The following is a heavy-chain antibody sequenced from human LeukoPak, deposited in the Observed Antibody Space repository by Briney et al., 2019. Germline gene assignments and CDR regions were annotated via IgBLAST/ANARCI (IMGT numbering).Heavy chain of an antibody. D-gene: IGHD4-17*01. Sequence: GGSLRLSCAASGFTFSSYEMNWVRQAPGKGLEWISYISRSGSTINYADSVKGRFTISRDDAKHSLYLQMNSLRAEDTAVHYCAKSTVTNYFDDWGQGSLVTVSS. CDR2: ISRSGSTI. CDR3: AKSTVTNYFDD. CDR1: GFTFSSYE. J-gene: IGHJ4*02. V-gene: IGHV3-48*03.